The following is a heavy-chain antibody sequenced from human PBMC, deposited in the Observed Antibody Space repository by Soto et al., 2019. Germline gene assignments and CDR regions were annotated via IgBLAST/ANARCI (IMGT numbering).Heavy chain of an antibody. CDR1: GFSLTTGRMG. CDR2: IFSNNER. Sequence: QVTLKESGPELVKTTETLTLTCSISGFSLTTGRMGVSWIRQPPGKALEWLAHIFSNNERSYTTSLQHKLSISADNPKRQVVLTMTDVGPVDTATYFCARLVADSSWYYYGLDVWGQGDSVTVS. D-gene: IGHD3-10*01. J-gene: IGHJ6*02. CDR3: ARLVADSSWYYYGLDV. V-gene: IGHV2-26*03.